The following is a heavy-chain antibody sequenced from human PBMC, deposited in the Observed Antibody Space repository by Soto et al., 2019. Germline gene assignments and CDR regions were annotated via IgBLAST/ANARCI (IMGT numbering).Heavy chain of an antibody. V-gene: IGHV3-23*01. J-gene: IGHJ6*02. CDR1: GFTFSSYA. Sequence: GGSLRLSCAASGFTFSSYARSWVRQAPGKGLEWVSAISGSGGSTYYADSVKGRFTISRDNSKNTLYLQMNSLRAEDTAVYYCAKGPMITMVRGASGMDVWGQGTTVTVSS. CDR3: AKGPMITMVRGASGMDV. D-gene: IGHD3-10*01. CDR2: ISGSGGST.